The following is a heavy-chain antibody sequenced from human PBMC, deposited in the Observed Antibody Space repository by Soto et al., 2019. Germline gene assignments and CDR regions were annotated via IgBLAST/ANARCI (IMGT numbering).Heavy chain of an antibody. J-gene: IGHJ5*02. CDR1: VYSLTGYW. CDR2: VYPSDSRP. CDR3: ARGNVANWFGP. Sequence: PGESLKISCEASVYSLTGYWIVWVRQMPGKGLEWMGIVYPSDSRPKYSPSFQGQVTISADTSTSPTYLQWTSLNASDTSMYYCARGNVANWFGPWRQGTLVTVSS. V-gene: IGHV5-51*01.